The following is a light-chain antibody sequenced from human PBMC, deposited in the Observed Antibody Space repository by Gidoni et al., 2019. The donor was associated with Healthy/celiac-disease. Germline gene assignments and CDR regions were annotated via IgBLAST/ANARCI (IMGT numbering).Light chain of an antibody. CDR3: QQYNSYSWT. Sequence: DIQRTHSPSTLPASVGDGVTITCRASQSISRGLAWDQQKPGKAPKRLIYDASSLASGVPSRFSGSGSGTEFTLTISSLQTDDFATYYCQQYNSYSWTFGQXTKVEIK. CDR2: DAS. J-gene: IGKJ1*01. CDR1: QSISRG. V-gene: IGKV1-5*01.